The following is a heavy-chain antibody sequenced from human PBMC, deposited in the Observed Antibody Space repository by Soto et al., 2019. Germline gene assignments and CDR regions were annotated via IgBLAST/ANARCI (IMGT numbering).Heavy chain of an antibody. CDR1: GFTFISYA. J-gene: IGHJ4*02. CDR2: ISYDGSNK. CDR3: ARVSTVTTFDY. D-gene: IGHD4-17*01. V-gene: IGHV3-30-3*01. Sequence: WGSLRLSCAASGFTFISYAIHLFRQALCKGLEWVAVISYDGSNKYYADSVKGRFTISRDNSKNTLYLQMNSLRAEDTAVYYCARVSTVTTFDYWGQGTLVTVSS.